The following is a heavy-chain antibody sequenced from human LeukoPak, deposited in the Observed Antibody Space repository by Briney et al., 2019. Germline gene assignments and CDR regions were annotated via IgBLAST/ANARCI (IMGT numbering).Heavy chain of an antibody. D-gene: IGHD3-10*01. CDR1: GFTFSSYG. J-gene: IGHJ6*02. Sequence: GGSLRLSCAASGFTFSSYGMHWVRQAPGKGLEWVAVISYDGSNKYYADSVKGRFTISRDNSKNTLYLQMNSLGAEDTAVYYCAKVDAVTMVRGVIGYGMDVWGQGTTVTVSS. V-gene: IGHV3-30*18. CDR3: AKVDAVTMVRGVIGYGMDV. CDR2: ISYDGSNK.